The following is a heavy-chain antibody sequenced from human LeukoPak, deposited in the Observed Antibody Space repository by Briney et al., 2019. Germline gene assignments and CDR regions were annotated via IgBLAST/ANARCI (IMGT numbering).Heavy chain of an antibody. CDR3: ARDGGPFDY. Sequence: GGSLRLSCAASGFTFNNYVLSWVRQAPGKGLEWVANIKQDGSEKYYVDSVKGRFTISRDNAKKSLYLQMNSLRAEDTAVYYCARDGGPFDYWGQGTLVTVSS. V-gene: IGHV3-7*01. CDR1: GFTFNNYV. CDR2: IKQDGSEK. J-gene: IGHJ4*02. D-gene: IGHD2-15*01.